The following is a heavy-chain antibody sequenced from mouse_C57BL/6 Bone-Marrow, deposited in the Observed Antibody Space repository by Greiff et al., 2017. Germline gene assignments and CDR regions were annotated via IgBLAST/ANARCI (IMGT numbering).Heavy chain of an antibody. D-gene: IGHD2-1*01. CDR3: ARIYYGVLNYFDY. V-gene: IGHV1-81*01. Sequence: QVQLQQSGAELARPGASVKLSCKASGYTFTSYGISWVKQRPGQGLEWIGEIYPRSGNTYYNEKFKGKATLTAYKSSSTAYMKLRSLTSEDSAVYFCARIYYGVLNYFDYGGQGTTLTVSA. CDR1: GYTFTSYG. CDR2: IYPRSGNT. J-gene: IGHJ2*01.